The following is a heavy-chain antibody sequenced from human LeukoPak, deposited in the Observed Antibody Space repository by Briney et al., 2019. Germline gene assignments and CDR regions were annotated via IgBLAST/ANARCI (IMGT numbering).Heavy chain of an antibody. CDR2: IYYSGST. J-gene: IGHJ4*02. D-gene: IGHD5-12*01. CDR3: ARSNRGYSGYDPDY. CDR1: GGSISSYY. Sequence: PSETLSLTCTVSGGSISSYYWSWIRQPPGKGLEWIGYIYYSGSTNYNPSPKSRVTISVDTSKNQFSLKLSSVTAADTAVYYCARSNRGYSGYDPDYWGQGTLVTVSS. V-gene: IGHV4-59*01.